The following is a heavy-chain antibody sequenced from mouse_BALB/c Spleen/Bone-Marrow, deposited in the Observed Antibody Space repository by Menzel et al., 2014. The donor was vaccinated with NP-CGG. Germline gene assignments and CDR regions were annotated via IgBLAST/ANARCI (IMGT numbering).Heavy chain of an antibody. CDR1: GFNIKDPY. CDR2: IDPANYNT. D-gene: IGHD4-1*01. Sequence: EVQLQQSGAELVKPGASVKSSCTTSGFNIKDPYIHWVKQRPEQGLEWIGRIDPANYNTQYDPKFQGKATITADTPSNEAYLQLNSLTPEDTAVYYCATQTGTFDYWGQGTPVTVSA. V-gene: IGHV14-3*02. J-gene: IGHJ3*01. CDR3: ATQTGTFDY.